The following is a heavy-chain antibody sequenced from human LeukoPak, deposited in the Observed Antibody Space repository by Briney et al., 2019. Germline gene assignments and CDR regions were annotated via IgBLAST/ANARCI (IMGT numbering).Heavy chain of an antibody. D-gene: IGHD1-26*01. Sequence: SGGSLRLSCAASGFTFSSYSMNWVRQAPGKGLEWVSSISSSSSYIYYADSVKGRFTISRDNAKNSLYLQMNSLRAEDTAVYYCAREDSSGSYSFGYWGQGTLVTVSS. CDR3: AREDSSGSYSFGY. V-gene: IGHV3-21*01. CDR2: ISSSSSYI. CDR1: GFTFSSYS. J-gene: IGHJ4*02.